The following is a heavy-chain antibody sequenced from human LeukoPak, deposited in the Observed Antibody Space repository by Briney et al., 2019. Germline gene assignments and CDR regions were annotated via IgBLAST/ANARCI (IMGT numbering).Heavy chain of an antibody. Sequence: ASVKVSCKASGYTFTGYYMHWVRQAPGQGLEWMGWINPNSGGTNYAQKFQGRVTMTRDTSISTAYMELSRLRSDDTAVYYCAREHITIFGVVIPSVDYWGQGTLVTVSS. CDR3: AREHITIFGVVIPSVDY. D-gene: IGHD3-3*01. V-gene: IGHV1-2*02. CDR2: INPNSGGT. CDR1: GYTFTGYY. J-gene: IGHJ4*02.